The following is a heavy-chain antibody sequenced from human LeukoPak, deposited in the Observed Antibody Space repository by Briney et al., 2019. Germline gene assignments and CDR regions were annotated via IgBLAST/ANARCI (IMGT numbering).Heavy chain of an antibody. D-gene: IGHD2-8*01. CDR3: ARTNGYWDY. J-gene: IGHJ4*02. V-gene: IGHV3-21*01. Sequence: GGSLRLSCTASGFTFSSYSMNWVRQAPGKGLEWVSSITTSSIYIYYADSVKGRFTISRDNAKNSLYLQMNSLRAEDTVVYYCARTNGYWDYWGQGTLVTVSS. CDR2: ITTSSIYI. CDR1: GFTFSSYS.